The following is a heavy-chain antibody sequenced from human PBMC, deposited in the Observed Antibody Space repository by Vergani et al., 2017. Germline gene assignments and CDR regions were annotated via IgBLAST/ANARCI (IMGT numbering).Heavy chain of an antibody. CDR2: IRNKAYGGKT. J-gene: IGHJ4*02. CDR1: GFSFGDYA. Sequence: EVQLVESGGGLVPPGRSLRLSCAASGFSFGDYAMTWVRQAPGKGLEWVAFIRNKAYGGKTEYAASVKGRFTISRDDSKRLAYLQLSGLKTEDTAVYFCSRGRGDSLGYSDYWGQGTLVTVSS. V-gene: IGHV3-49*04. CDR3: SRGRGDSLGYSDY. D-gene: IGHD5-18*01.